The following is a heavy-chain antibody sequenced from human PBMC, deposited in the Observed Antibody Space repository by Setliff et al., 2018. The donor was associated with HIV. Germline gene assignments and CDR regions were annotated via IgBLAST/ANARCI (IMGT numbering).Heavy chain of an antibody. CDR3: ARIGRTPYYYYYMDV. CDR1: GYAFNSYT. V-gene: IGHV1-8*01. J-gene: IGHJ6*03. CDR2: INPNSDNT. D-gene: IGHD2-15*01. Sequence: ASVKVSCKASGYAFNSYTLNWVRQATGRGLEWMGWINPNSDNTAYAQKFQGRLTMTRNTSTGTVYMELSSLRSEDTAAYYCARIGRTPYYYYYMDVWGKGTTVTVSS.